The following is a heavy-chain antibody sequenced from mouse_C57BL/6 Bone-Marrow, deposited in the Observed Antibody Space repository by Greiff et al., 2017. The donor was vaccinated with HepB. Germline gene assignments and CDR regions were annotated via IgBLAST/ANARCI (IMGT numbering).Heavy chain of an antibody. CDR1: GYTFTSYW. CDR2: INPSSGYT. D-gene: IGHD1-2*01. J-gene: IGHJ2*01. Sequence: VKLMESGAELAKPGASVKLSCKASGYTFTSYWMHWVKQRPGQGLEWIGYINPSSGYTKYNQKFKDKATLNADKSSSTAYMQLSSLTYEDSAVYYCARDYYGHYFDYWGQGTTLTVSS. V-gene: IGHV1-7*01. CDR3: ARDYYGHYFDY.